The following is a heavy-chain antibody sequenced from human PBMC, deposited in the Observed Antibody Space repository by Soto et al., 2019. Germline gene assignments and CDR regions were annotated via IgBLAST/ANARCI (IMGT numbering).Heavy chain of an antibody. CDR2: INHSGST. J-gene: IGHJ6*02. Sequence: SETLSLPCSVYGWSFSGYYWSWIRQPPGKGLEWIGEINHSGSTNYNPSLKSRVTISVDTSKNQFSLKLSSVTAADTAVYYCARLAVAASRFYYYYGMDVWGQGTTVTVSS. CDR3: ARLAVAASRFYYYYGMDV. D-gene: IGHD6-19*01. V-gene: IGHV4-34*01. CDR1: GWSFSGYY.